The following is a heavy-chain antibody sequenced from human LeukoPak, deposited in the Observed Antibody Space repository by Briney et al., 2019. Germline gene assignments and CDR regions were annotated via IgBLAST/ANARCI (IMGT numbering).Heavy chain of an antibody. V-gene: IGHV5-51*01. Sequence: GESLKISCKGGGYSFPTYWIGWVRQMPGKGLEWMGILYPGDSDTRYSPSFQGQVTISADKSISTAYLQWSSLKASDSAMYYCGRIPAAGSLKGSFDIWGQGTMVTVSS. CDR3: GRIPAAGSLKGSFDI. CDR1: GYSFPTYW. CDR2: LYPGDSDT. D-gene: IGHD6-13*01. J-gene: IGHJ3*02.